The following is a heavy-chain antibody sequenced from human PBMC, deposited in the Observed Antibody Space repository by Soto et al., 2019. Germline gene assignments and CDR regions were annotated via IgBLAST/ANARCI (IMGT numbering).Heavy chain of an antibody. CDR3: ATAVGGYYYYGMDV. CDR2: ITESGAGT. D-gene: IGHD2-15*01. V-gene: IGHV3-23*01. CDR1: GFTFSSYT. J-gene: IGHJ6*02. Sequence: EVQLLESGGGLVQPGGSLRLSCAASGFTFSSYTMSCVRQAPGKGLEWVSGITESGAGTYYADSVKGRFTISRDNSKSTLYLQMNSLRAEDTAVYYCATAVGGYYYYGMDVWGQGTTVTVSS.